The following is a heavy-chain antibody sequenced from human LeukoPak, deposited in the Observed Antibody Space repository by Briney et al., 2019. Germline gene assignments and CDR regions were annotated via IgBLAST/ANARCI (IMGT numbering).Heavy chain of an antibody. D-gene: IGHD5-24*01. V-gene: IGHV3-21*04. CDR2: LSSSDSYI. J-gene: IGHJ5*01. CDR1: GFSVSISN. Sequence: PGGSLRLSCAASGFSVSISNMNWVRQAPGKGLEWVSSLSSSDSYIYYADLVKGRFSISRGSAKNSLYLQMNSLRAEDTAVYYCAREGRRDHVNSMFDSWGQGTLVTVSS. CDR3: AREGRRDHVNSMFDS.